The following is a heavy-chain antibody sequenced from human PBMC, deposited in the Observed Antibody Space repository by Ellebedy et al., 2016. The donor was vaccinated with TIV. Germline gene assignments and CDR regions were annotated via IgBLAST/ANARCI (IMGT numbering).Heavy chain of an antibody. J-gene: IGHJ4*02. CDR1: GFSVSSNY. CDR2: IYSGNKT. Sequence: PGGSLRLSCEASGFSVSSNYITWVRQAPGKGLQWVSVIYSGNKTHYADSVRGRFTISRDIFKNTIYLQMHGLRIEDTALYYCVRERFPMPTWGQGTLVIVSP. D-gene: IGHD3-16*01. V-gene: IGHV3-66*01. CDR3: VRERFPMPT.